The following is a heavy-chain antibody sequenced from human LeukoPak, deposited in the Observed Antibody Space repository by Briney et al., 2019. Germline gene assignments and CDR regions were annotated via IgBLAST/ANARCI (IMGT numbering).Heavy chain of an antibody. V-gene: IGHV3-23*01. CDR3: AKRSGSSGYYTLFDY. J-gene: IGHJ4*02. CDR1: GFTFNSYA. CDR2: ISGSGGST. D-gene: IGHD3-22*01. Sequence: PGGSLRLSCAASGFTFNSYAMNWVRHAPGKGLEWVSGISGSGGSTDYADSVKGRFTISRDNSKNTVYMQMNSLRAEDTAVYYCAKRSGSSGYYTLFDYWGQGTLVTVSS.